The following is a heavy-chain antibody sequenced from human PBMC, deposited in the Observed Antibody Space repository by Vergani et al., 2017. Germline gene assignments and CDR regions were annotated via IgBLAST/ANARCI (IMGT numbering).Heavy chain of an antibody. J-gene: IGHJ6*02. CDR2: INPNSGGT. CDR3: ARDPLYYYDSSGPYGMDV. CDR1: GYTFTGYY. D-gene: IGHD3-22*01. V-gene: IGHV1-2*02. Sequence: QVQLVQSGAEVKKPGASVKVSCKASGYTFTGYYMHWVRQAPGQGLEWMGWINPNSGGTNYAQKFQGRVNMTRDTSISTAYMELSRLRSDDTAVYYCARDPLYYYDSSGPYGMDVWGQGTTVTVSS.